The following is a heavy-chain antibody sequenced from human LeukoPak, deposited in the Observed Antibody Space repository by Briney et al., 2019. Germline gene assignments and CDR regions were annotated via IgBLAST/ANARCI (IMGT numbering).Heavy chain of an antibody. CDR2: ISGSGGST. Sequence: PGGSLRLSCAASGFTFSSYAMSWVRQAPGKGLEWVSAISGSGGSTYYADSVKGRFTISRDNSKNTLYLQMNSLRAEDTAVYYCAKGYCSSTSCSVFDPWGQGTLVTVSS. CDR3: AKGYCSSTSCSVFDP. D-gene: IGHD2-2*01. V-gene: IGHV3-23*01. J-gene: IGHJ5*02. CDR1: GFTFSSYA.